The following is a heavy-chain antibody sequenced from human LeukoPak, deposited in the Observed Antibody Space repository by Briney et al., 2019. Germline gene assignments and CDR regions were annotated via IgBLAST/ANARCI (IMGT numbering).Heavy chain of an antibody. D-gene: IGHD5-12*01. CDR2: IKSSGSS. V-gene: IGHV4-59*02. CDR1: GGSVSSYY. J-gene: IGHJ5*02. CDR3: ARDGTVATNWFDP. Sequence: SETLSLTCTVSGGSVSSYYWSWIRQPPGKGLEWIGYIKSSGSSNYNPSLKSRVTISMDTSKYQFSLRLNSVTAADTAVYYCARDGTVATNWFDPWGQGTLVTVSS.